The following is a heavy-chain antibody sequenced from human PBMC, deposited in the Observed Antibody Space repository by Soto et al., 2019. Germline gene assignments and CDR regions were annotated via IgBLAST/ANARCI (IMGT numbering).Heavy chain of an antibody. CDR1: GYSFTSCW. Sequence: GESLKISCKGSGYSFTSCWIGWVRQMPGKGLEWMGIIFPGDSDTRYSPSFQGQVTISADKSIRTAYLQWSSLKASDTAMYYCARRADDSNYVDAFDIWGQGTMVTVSS. D-gene: IGHD4-4*01. CDR3: ARRADDSNYVDAFDI. J-gene: IGHJ3*02. CDR2: IFPGDSDT. V-gene: IGHV5-51*01.